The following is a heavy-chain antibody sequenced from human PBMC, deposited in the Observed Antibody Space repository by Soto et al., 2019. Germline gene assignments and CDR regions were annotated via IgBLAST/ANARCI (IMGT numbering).Heavy chain of an antibody. CDR1: GGSISSSSYY. Sequence: PSETLSLTCTVSGGSISSSSYYWGWIRQPPGKWLEWIGYIYYSGSPYYNPSLKSRVTISVDTSKNQFSLKLSSVTAADTAVYYCAVPAASVAGASGSYYYYGMDVWGQGTTVTVSS. D-gene: IGHD6-19*01. CDR2: IYYSGSP. CDR3: AVPAASVAGASGSYYYYGMDV. V-gene: IGHV4-39*01. J-gene: IGHJ6*02.